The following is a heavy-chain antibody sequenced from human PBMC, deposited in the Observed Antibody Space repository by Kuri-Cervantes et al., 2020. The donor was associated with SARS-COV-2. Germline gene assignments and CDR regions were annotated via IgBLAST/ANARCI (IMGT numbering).Heavy chain of an antibody. CDR1: GYSFTSYW. V-gene: IGHV5-10-1*01. D-gene: IGHD3-10*01. J-gene: IGHJ4*02. Sequence: GESLKISCKGSGYSFTSYWISWVRQMPGKGLEWMGRIDPSDSYTNYSPSFQGHVTISADKSISTTCLQWSSLKASDTAMYYCARKNFYGSGSYVLDYWGQGTLVTVSS. CDR3: ARKNFYGSGSYVLDY. CDR2: IDPSDSYT.